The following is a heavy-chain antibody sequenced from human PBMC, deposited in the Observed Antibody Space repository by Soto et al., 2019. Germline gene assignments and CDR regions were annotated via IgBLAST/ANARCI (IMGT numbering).Heavy chain of an antibody. CDR2: ISSSDSII. CDR1: GFTFSDYY. Sequence: LRLSCAASGFTFSDYYMSWIRQAPGKGLEWVSYISSSDSIIYYADSVKGRFTISRDNAKNSLYLQMNSLRAEDTAVYYCARDLGYYDSSGYFDYWGQGTLVTVS. J-gene: IGHJ4*02. CDR3: ARDLGYYDSSGYFDY. D-gene: IGHD3-22*01. V-gene: IGHV3-11*01.